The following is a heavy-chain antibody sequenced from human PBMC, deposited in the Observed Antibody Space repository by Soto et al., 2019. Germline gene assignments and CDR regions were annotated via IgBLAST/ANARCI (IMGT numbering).Heavy chain of an antibody. Sequence: EVQLLESGGGLVQPSRSLRLSCAASGFTFDDYAMHWLRQAPGQGLEWVSGISWNSGSIGYADSVKGRFTISRDNAKNSLYLQMNSLRAEDTALYYCAKYRGIASAAVDYWGQGTLVTVSS. CDR3: AKYRGIASAAVDY. CDR2: ISWNSGSI. D-gene: IGHD6-13*01. V-gene: IGHV3-9*01. CDR1: GFTFDDYA. J-gene: IGHJ4*02.